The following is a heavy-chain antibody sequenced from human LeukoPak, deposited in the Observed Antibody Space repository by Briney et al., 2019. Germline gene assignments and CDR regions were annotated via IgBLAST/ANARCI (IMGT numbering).Heavy chain of an antibody. CDR2: ISSSSSYI. CDR1: GFTFSSYS. D-gene: IGHD6-13*01. Sequence: GGSLRLSCAASGFTFSSYSMNWVRQAPGKGLEWVSSISSSSSYIYYADSVKGRFTISRDNAKSSLYLQMNSLRAEDTAVYYCARFEYSSSWTYFDYWGQGTLVTVSS. V-gene: IGHV3-21*01. J-gene: IGHJ4*02. CDR3: ARFEYSSSWTYFDY.